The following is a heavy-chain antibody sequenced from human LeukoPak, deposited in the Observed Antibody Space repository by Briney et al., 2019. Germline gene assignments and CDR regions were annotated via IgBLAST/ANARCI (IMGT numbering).Heavy chain of an antibody. Sequence: ASVKVSCKASGYTFTSYAMHWVRQAPGQRLEWMGWTNAGNGNTKYSQKFQGRVTITRDTSASTAYMELSSLRSEDTAVYYCAREIAVAGSFDYWGQGTLVTVSS. V-gene: IGHV1-3*01. CDR2: TNAGNGNT. CDR3: AREIAVAGSFDY. D-gene: IGHD6-19*01. CDR1: GYTFTSYA. J-gene: IGHJ4*02.